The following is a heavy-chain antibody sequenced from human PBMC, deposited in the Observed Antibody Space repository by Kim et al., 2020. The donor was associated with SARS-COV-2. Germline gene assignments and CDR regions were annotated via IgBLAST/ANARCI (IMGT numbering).Heavy chain of an antibody. CDR3: ARDRSIAVAADDWYFDL. D-gene: IGHD6-19*01. CDR2: ISDDGGIT. V-gene: IGHV3-23*01. Sequence: GGSLRLSCAASGFGFISFAMTWVRQAPGQGLEWVAGISDDGGITLYTDSVKGRFTISRDNAKNSLYLQMNSLRDEDTAVYYCARDRSIAVAADDWYFDLWGRGTLVTVSS. CDR1: GFGFISFA. J-gene: IGHJ2*01.